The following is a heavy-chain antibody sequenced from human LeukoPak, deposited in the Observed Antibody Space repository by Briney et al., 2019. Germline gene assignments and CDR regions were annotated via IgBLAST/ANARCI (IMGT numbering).Heavy chain of an antibody. Sequence: PSETLSLTCAVYGGSFSGYYWSWIRQPPGKGLEWIGEINHSGSTNYNPSLKSRVTISVDTSKNQFSLKLSSVTAADTAVYYCARGAEFTQQLRFSEWLLSVPNWFDPWGQGTLVTVSS. CDR2: INHSGST. CDR3: ARGAEFTQQLRFSEWLLSVPNWFDP. V-gene: IGHV4-34*01. CDR1: GGSFSGYY. D-gene: IGHD3-3*01. J-gene: IGHJ5*02.